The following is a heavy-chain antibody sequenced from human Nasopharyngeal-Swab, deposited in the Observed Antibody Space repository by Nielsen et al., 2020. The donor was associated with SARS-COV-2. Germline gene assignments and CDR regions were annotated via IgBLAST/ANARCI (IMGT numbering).Heavy chain of an antibody. J-gene: IGHJ6*03. CDR3: AHGRICSGGTCYGYSYYYMDV. D-gene: IGHD2-15*01. V-gene: IGHV2-5*01. Sequence: RQAPGKALEWLALIYWNDDKRYSPSLKSRLTITKDTSKNQVVLTMTNMDPVDTATYYCAHGRICSGGTCYGYSYYYMDVWGKGTTVTVSS. CDR2: IYWNDDK.